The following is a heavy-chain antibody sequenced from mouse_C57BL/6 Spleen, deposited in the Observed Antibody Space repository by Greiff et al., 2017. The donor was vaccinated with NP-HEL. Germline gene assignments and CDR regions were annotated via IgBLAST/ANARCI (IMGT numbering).Heavy chain of an antibody. CDR3: ARGYGNYVWFAY. CDR1: GFTFSDYY. Sequence: EVKLVESEGGLVQPGSSMKLSCTASGFTFSDYYMAWVRQVPEKGLEWVANINYDGSSTYYLDSLKSRFNISRDNAKNILYLQMSSLKSEDTATYYCARGYGNYVWFAYWGQGTLVTVSA. CDR2: INYDGSST. D-gene: IGHD2-1*01. J-gene: IGHJ3*01. V-gene: IGHV5-16*01.